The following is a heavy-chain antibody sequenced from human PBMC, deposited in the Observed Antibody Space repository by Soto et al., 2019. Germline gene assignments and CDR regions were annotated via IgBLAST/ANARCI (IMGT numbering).Heavy chain of an antibody. CDR3: ARGGITMVRGVPLRFDP. D-gene: IGHD3-10*01. V-gene: IGHV4-34*01. J-gene: IGHJ5*02. CDR1: GGSFSGYY. Sequence: SETLSLTCAVYGGSFSGYYWSWIRQPPGKGLEWIGEINHSGSTNYNPSLKSRVTISVDTSKNQFSLKLSSVTAADTAVYYCARGGITMVRGVPLRFDPWGQGTLVTVSS. CDR2: INHSGST.